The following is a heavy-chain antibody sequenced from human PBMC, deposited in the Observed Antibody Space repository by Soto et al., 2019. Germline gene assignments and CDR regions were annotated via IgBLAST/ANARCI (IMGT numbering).Heavy chain of an antibody. CDR3: VKDTVVVINGGDFDY. D-gene: IGHD3-22*01. CDR2: ISGDAGRT. J-gene: IGHJ4*02. CDR1: GFTYVKYA. Sequence: EVQLLESGGALVQPGGSLRLSCEASGFTYVKYAMSWVRQAPGKGPEWVSGISGDAGRTFYADSVKGRFTISRDNSKNTVYVQMNSLRVEDTAVYYCVKDTVVVINGGDFDYWGQGTLVTVSS. V-gene: IGHV3-23*01.